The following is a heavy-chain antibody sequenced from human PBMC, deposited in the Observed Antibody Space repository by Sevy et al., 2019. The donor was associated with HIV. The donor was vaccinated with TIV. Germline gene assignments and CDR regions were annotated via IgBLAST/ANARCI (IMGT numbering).Heavy chain of an antibody. D-gene: IGHD3-3*02. Sequence: GGSLRLSCAASGFTFSSYSMNWVRQAPGKGLEWISYISSSSSTIYYADSVKGRFTISKDNAKNSLYLQMKNLRAEDMAVYYCARENTFLVWLLYPTDAFDIWGQGTMVTVSS. CDR1: GFTFSSYS. V-gene: IGHV3-48*01. CDR2: ISSSSSTI. CDR3: ARENTFLVWLLYPTDAFDI. J-gene: IGHJ3*02.